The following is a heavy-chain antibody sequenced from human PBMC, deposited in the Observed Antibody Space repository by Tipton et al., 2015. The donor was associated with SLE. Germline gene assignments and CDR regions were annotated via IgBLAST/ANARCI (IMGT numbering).Heavy chain of an antibody. V-gene: IGHV4-61*02. Sequence: TLSLTCTVSGVSVNSGLYYWSWVRQPAGEGLEWIGRIYSSGSPNYNPPLKRRVSISPDTSKNQFSLKLNPVTAADTAVYYCATYSGWFHTWGHGALVTVSS. D-gene: IGHD4-11*01. J-gene: IGHJ5*01. CDR3: ATYSGWFHT. CDR1: GVSVNSGLYY. CDR2: IYSSGSP.